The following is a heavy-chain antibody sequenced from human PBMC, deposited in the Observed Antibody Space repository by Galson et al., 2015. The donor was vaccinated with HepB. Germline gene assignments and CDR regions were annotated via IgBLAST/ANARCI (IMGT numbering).Heavy chain of an antibody. J-gene: IGHJ4*02. CDR1: GGSISSGGYY. CDR3: ARVRIEVQGVIINIPVGFDY. CDR2: IYYSGST. D-gene: IGHD3-10*01. V-gene: IGHV4-31*03. Sequence: TLSLTCTVSGGSISSGGYYWSWIHQHPGKGLEWIGYIYYSGSTYYNPSLKSRVTISVDTSKNQFSLKLSSVTAADTAVYYCARVRIEVQGVIINIPVGFDYWGQGTLVTVSS.